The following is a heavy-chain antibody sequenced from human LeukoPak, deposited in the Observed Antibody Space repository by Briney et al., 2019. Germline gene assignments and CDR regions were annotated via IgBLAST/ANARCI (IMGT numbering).Heavy chain of an antibody. CDR2: IGSGGSPI. CDR1: GGSFSGYY. J-gene: IGHJ4*02. D-gene: IGHD5-18*01. CDR3: VTDLSGYSYEHRSDY. Sequence: LSLTCAVYGGSFSGYYWSWIRQAPGKGPECVSYIGSGGSPIYYADSVKGRFTISRDDAKNSLYLRMNSLRPEDTAVYFCVTDLSGYSYEHRSDYWGQGTLVTVSS. V-gene: IGHV3-11*01.